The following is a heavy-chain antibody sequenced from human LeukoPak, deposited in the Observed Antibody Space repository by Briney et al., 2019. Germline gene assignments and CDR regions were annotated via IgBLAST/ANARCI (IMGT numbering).Heavy chain of an antibody. CDR2: IKQDGSET. V-gene: IGHV3-7*01. Sequence: GGSLRLSCAASGFTFTNNFMSWVRQVPGKGLEWVANIKQDGSETTYADSVRGRFTIFRDNSQNTLYLQMNSLRAEDTAVYYCALNRGSGWYFHYWGQGTLVTVSP. CDR3: ALNRGSGWYFHY. D-gene: IGHD6-19*01. J-gene: IGHJ4*02. CDR1: GFTFTNNF.